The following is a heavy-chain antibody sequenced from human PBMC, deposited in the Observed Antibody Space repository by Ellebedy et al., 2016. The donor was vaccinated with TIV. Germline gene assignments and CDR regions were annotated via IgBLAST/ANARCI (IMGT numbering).Heavy chain of an antibody. Sequence: ASVKVSCKASGYTFTSYYMHWVRQAPGQGLEWMGIINPSGGSTSYAQKLQGRVTMTRDTSTSTAYVELSSLRSEDTAVYYCARDYPGIAVAGMGHFDYWGQGTLVTVSS. J-gene: IGHJ4*02. CDR3: ARDYPGIAVAGMGHFDY. D-gene: IGHD6-19*01. CDR2: INPSGGST. V-gene: IGHV1-46*04. CDR1: GYTFTSYY.